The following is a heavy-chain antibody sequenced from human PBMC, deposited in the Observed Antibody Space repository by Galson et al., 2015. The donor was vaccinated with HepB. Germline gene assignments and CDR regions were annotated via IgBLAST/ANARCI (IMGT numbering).Heavy chain of an antibody. CDR3: AKDRVSIGQQPYYGMDV. Sequence: SLRLSCAASGFTFSSYGMHWVRQAPGKGLEWVAVISYDGSNKYYADSVKGRFTISRDNSKNTLYLQMNSLRAEDTAVYYCAKDRVSIGQQPYYGMDVWGQGTTVTVSS. D-gene: IGHD6-13*01. CDR1: GFTFSSYG. V-gene: IGHV3-30*18. J-gene: IGHJ6*02. CDR2: ISYDGSNK.